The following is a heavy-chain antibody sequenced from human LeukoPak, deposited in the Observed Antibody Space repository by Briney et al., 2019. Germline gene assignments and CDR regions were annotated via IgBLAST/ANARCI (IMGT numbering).Heavy chain of an antibody. CDR1: GFTISENY. CDR2: FYSVGTT. J-gene: IGHJ4*01. CDR3: VSDRWPGLEDY. Sequence: GGSLRLSCAASGFTISENYMSWVRQPPGKGLEWVSIFYSVGTTYYTHPLKGRFTISRDNSKNTLYLKMRSLRDEDTAVYYCVSDRWPGLEDYWGQGTMVTVSS. D-gene: IGHD6-19*01. V-gene: IGHV3-66*01.